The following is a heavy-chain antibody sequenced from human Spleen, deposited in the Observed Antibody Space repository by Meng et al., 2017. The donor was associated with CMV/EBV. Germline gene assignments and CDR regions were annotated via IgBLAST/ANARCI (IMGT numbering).Heavy chain of an antibody. CDR3: AKDRDRIGMTGRGAWSFDY. CDR2: IHHSENT. CDR1: NV. D-gene: IGHD6-19*01. J-gene: IGHJ4*02. V-gene: IGHV4-4*02. Sequence: NVWGWSRRSPGKEVEWMRGIHHSENTDNNPYLPYQLFSSITKSKNQFSLRLNSMTAADTAVYYCAKDRDRIGMTGRGAWSFDYWGQGTLVTVSS.